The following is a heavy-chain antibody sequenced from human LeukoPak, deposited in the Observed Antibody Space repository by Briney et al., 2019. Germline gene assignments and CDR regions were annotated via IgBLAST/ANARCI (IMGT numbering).Heavy chain of an antibody. J-gene: IGHJ4*02. CDR2: VSGGGGST. D-gene: IGHD3-10*01. CDR3: AKGNYLGRGDYFDY. Sequence: GGSLRLSCAATGLTFSSYAMNWVRQAPGKGLEWVSAVSGGGGSTYYADSVKGRFTISRDNSENTLHLQMNSLRAEDTAVYYCAKGNYLGRGDYFDYWGQGTLVTVSS. CDR1: GLTFSSYA. V-gene: IGHV3-23*01.